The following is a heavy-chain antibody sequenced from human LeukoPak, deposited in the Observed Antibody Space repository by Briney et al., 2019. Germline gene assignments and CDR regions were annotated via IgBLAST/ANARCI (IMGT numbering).Heavy chain of an antibody. CDR1: GFTFSSYS. D-gene: IGHD6-6*01. CDR2: ISSSSSTI. Sequence: GESLRLSCAASGFTFSSYSMNWVRQAPGKGLEWVSYISSSSSTIYYADSVKGRFTISRDNAKNTLHLQMNSLRAEDTAVYYCTKAADSSENFWGQGTLVTVSS. V-gene: IGHV3-48*04. J-gene: IGHJ4*02. CDR3: TKAADSSENF.